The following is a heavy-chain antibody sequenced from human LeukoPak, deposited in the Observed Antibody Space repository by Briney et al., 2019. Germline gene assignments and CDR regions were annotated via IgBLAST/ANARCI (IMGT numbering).Heavy chain of an antibody. CDR2: FDPEDGET. D-gene: IGHD2-2*01. CDR3: ATATPIVVVPAATAEVGYYYMDV. J-gene: IGHJ6*03. CDR1: GYTLTELS. Sequence: GASVKVSCKVSGYTLTELSMHWVRQAPGKGLEWMGGFDPEDGETIYAQKFQGRVTMTEDTSTDTAYMELSSLRSEDTAVYYCATATPIVVVPAATAEVGYYYMDVWGKGTTVTISS. V-gene: IGHV1-24*01.